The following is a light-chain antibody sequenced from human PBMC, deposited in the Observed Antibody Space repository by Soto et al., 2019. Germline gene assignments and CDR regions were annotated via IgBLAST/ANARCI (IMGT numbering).Light chain of an antibody. CDR3: QSYDSSLSGSGV. Sequence: QSVLTQPPSVSGAPGQRVTISCTGSRSNIGAGFDVHWYQQVPGTAPKLLINGDTNRPSGVPDRFSGSKSGTSASLAITGLQADDEADYYCQSYDSSLSGSGVFGNGTKVTVL. V-gene: IGLV1-40*01. CDR2: GDT. J-gene: IGLJ1*01. CDR1: RSNIGAGFD.